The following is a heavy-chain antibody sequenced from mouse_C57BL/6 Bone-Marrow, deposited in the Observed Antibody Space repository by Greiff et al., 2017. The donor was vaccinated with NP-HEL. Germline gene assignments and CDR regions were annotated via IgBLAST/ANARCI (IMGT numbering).Heavy chain of an antibody. D-gene: IGHD1-1*01. CDR3: ARRDYYEVYFDV. Sequence: VQLQQSGPELVKPGASVKISCKASGYTFTDYYMNWVKQSHGKSLEWIGDINPNNGGTSYNQKFKGKATLTVDKSSSTAYMVLRSLTSEDSAVYYCARRDYYEVYFDVWGTGTTVTVSS. V-gene: IGHV1-26*01. J-gene: IGHJ1*03. CDR2: INPNNGGT. CDR1: GYTFTDYY.